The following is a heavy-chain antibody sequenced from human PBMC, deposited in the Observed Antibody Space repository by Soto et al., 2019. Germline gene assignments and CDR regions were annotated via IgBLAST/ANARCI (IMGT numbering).Heavy chain of an antibody. CDR2: IYYSGST. Sequence: SETLSLTCTVSGGSISSSSYYWGWIRQPPGKGLEWIGSIYYSGSTYYNPSLKSRVTISVDTSKNQFSLKLSSVTAADTAVYYCARQVDFWSGWFDYWGQGTQVTVSS. V-gene: IGHV4-39*01. D-gene: IGHD3-3*01. CDR3: ARQVDFWSGWFDY. CDR1: GGSISSSSYY. J-gene: IGHJ4*02.